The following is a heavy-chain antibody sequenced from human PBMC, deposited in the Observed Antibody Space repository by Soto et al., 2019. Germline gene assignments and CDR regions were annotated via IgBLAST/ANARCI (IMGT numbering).Heavy chain of an antibody. V-gene: IGHV4-34*01. CDR1: GGSFSGYY. CDR3: ARGDSSSGGFDY. J-gene: IGHJ4*02. CDR2: INHSGST. D-gene: IGHD6-6*01. Sequence: QVQLQQWGAGLLKPSETLSLTCAVYGGSFSGYYWSWIRQPPGKGLEWIGEINHSGSTNYNPSLKSPVTISVDTSKNQFSLKLSSVTAADTAVYYCARGDSSSGGFDYWGQGTLVTVSP.